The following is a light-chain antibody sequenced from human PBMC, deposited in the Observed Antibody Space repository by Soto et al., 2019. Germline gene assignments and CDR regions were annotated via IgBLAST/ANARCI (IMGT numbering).Light chain of an antibody. CDR2: GAS. J-gene: IGKJ1*01. CDR1: QSVTSN. CDR3: QQYDYWWT. V-gene: IGKV3-15*01. Sequence: EIVLTQSPGTLSLSPGERATLSCRASQSVTSNYLAWYQQKPGQAPRLLVYGASSRATGVPARISGSGSGTEFTLTISSLQSEDFGVYYCQQYDYWWTFGQGTKVDIK.